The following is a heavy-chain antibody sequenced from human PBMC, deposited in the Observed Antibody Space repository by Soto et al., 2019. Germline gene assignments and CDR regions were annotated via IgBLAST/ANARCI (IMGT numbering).Heavy chain of an antibody. CDR1: GFTFSSYA. J-gene: IGHJ6*02. Sequence: EVQLLESGGGLVQPGGSLRLSFAASGFTFSSYAITWVRQAPGKGLEWVSVISGSGDRTYYADSVKGRFTISRDNSKNTLYLQMNGLRAEDTAVYYCASGRGRYFYYGMDVWGQGTTVTVSS. D-gene: IGHD1-26*01. CDR3: ASGRGRYFYYGMDV. V-gene: IGHV3-23*01. CDR2: ISGSGDRT.